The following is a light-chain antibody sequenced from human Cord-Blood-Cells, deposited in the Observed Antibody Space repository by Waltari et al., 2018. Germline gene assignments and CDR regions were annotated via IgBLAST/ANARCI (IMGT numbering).Light chain of an antibody. CDR2: KAS. CDR3: QQYNSYSLWT. J-gene: IGKJ1*01. CDR1: QSISSW. Sequence: DIQMTQSPSTLSASVGDRVTITCRASQSISSWLAWYQQKPGKAPKLLIYKASSLESGVPSRFSGSGSATEFTLTISSLQPDDFATYYCQQYNSYSLWTFGQGTKVEIK. V-gene: IGKV1-5*03.